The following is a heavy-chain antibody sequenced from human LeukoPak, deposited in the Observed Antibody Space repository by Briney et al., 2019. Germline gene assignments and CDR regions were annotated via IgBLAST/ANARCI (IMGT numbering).Heavy chain of an antibody. J-gene: IGHJ4*02. CDR1: GGSISSYY. CDR3: ARVKTSGEIDY. D-gene: IGHD5-12*01. Sequence: PSXTLSLTCTVSGGSISSYYWSWIRQPPGKGLEWIGYIYYSGSTNYNPSLKSRVTISVDTSKNQFSLKLSSVTAADTAVYYCARVKTSGEIDYWGQGTLVTVSS. V-gene: IGHV4-59*01. CDR2: IYYSGST.